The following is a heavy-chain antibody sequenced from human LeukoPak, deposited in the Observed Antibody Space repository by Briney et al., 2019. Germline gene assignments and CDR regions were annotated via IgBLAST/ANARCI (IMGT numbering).Heavy chain of an antibody. CDR2: ISSSSSYI. CDR1: GFTFSSYS. V-gene: IGHV3-21*01. CDR3: ASPGYSGYDWEGYYFDY. D-gene: IGHD5-12*01. Sequence: GGSLRLSCAASGFTFSSYSMNWVRQAPGKGLEWVSSISSSSSYIYYADSVKGRFTISRDNAKNSLYLQMNSLRAEDTAVYYCASPGYSGYDWEGYYFDYWGQGTLVTGSS. J-gene: IGHJ4*02.